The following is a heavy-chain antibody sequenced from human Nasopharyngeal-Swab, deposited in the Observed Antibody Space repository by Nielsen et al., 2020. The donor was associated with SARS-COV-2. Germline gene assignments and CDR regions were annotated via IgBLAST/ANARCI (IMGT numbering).Heavy chain of an antibody. CDR2: INTNTGNP. Sequence: ASVKVSCKASGYTFNRNAMNWVRQAPGQGLEWMGWINTNTGNPTYAQGFTSRFVFSLDTSVSTAFLELSSLKAEDTAVYYCARDRGDGYNLGLDYWGQGTLVTVSS. D-gene: IGHD5-24*01. J-gene: IGHJ4*02. V-gene: IGHV7-4-1*02. CDR3: ARDRGDGYNLGLDY. CDR1: GYTFNRNA.